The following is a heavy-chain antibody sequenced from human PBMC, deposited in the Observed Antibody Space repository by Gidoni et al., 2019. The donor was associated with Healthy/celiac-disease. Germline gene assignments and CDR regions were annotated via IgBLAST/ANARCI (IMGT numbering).Heavy chain of an antibody. J-gene: IGHJ1*01. D-gene: IGHD4-17*01. CDR3: AKDWSHDYGDYVLTEYFQH. Sequence: VQLLESWGGLVQPGGSLRLSCAASGFTFSSYPMRWVGQAPGKGLEWVSAISGSGGSTYYADSVKGRFTISRDNSKNTLYLQMNSLRAEDTAVYYCAKDWSHDYGDYVLTEYFQHWGQGTLVTVSS. CDR1: GFTFSSYP. CDR2: ISGSGGST. V-gene: IGHV3-23*01.